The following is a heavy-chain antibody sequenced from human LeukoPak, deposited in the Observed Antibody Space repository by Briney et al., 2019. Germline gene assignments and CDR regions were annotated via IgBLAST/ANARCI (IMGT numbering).Heavy chain of an antibody. Sequence: SETLSLTCDVSGGSIDSTNWWNWVRPPPGKGLEWIGEIHHDGRINYNPSLRSRVTLSVDKSKNQFSLRLNSVTAADTAMYYCARSHDHLWGNYPDYWGQGTLVTVSS. CDR3: ARSHDHLWGNYPDY. J-gene: IGHJ4*02. CDR1: GGSIDSTNW. CDR2: IHHDGRI. D-gene: IGHD3-16*02. V-gene: IGHV4/OR15-8*01.